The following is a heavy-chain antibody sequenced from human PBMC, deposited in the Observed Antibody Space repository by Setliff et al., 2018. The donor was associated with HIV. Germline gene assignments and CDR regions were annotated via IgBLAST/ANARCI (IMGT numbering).Heavy chain of an antibody. CDR1: GYTFTNYA. J-gene: IGHJ6*02. Sequence: ASVKVSCKASGYTFTNYAMHWVRQAPGQRLEWMGWMNPDSGNTGYAQKFQGSVTMTTDTSTSTVYMELRNLRSDDTAVYFCARDGEYQVLHYYYSGMDVWGQGTTVTVSS. V-gene: IGHV1-8*02. D-gene: IGHD2-2*01. CDR2: MNPDSGNT. CDR3: ARDGEYQVLHYYYSGMDV.